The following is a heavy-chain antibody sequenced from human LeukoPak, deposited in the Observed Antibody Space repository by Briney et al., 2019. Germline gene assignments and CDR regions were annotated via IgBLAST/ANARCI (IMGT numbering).Heavy chain of an antibody. V-gene: IGHV1-8*03. D-gene: IGHD3-10*01. CDR2: MNPNSGNT. CDR1: GYTFTSYD. Sequence: ASVKVSCKASGYTFTSYDINWVRQATGQGLEWMGWMNPNSGNTGYAQKFQGRVTITRNTSISTAYMELRSLRSDDTAVHYCARDGAAGILWFGELPYYFDCWGQGTLVTVSS. CDR3: ARDGAAGILWFGELPYYFDC. J-gene: IGHJ4*02.